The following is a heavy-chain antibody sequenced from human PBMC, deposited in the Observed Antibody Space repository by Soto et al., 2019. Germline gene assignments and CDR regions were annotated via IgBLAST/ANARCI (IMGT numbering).Heavy chain of an antibody. CDR2: ISGSGGST. J-gene: IGHJ5*02. Sequence: EVQLLESGGGLVQPGGSLRLSCAASGFTFSSYAMSWVRQAPGKGLEWVSAISGSGGSTYYADSVKGRFTISRDTSENTIYMQMNSLRVDDTAVYYCAKNGLPDDFRSGGFWFDPWGQGTLVTVSS. V-gene: IGHV3-23*01. CDR3: AKNGLPDDFRSGGFWFDP. CDR1: GFTFSSYA. D-gene: IGHD3-3*01.